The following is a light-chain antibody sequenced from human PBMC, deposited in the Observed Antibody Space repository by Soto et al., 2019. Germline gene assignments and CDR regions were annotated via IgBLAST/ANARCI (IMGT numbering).Light chain of an antibody. J-gene: IGLJ1*01. Sequence: QSALTQPRSVSGSLGQSVTISCAGTRSDVGGYNYVSWYQQPLGTAPKLMIYEVSRRPSGVPDRFSGSKSGNTASLTISGLQAEDEGDYYCCSYAGRYTWVFGTGTRSPS. CDR2: EVS. CDR1: RSDVGGYNY. CDR3: CSYAGRYTWV. V-gene: IGLV2-11*01.